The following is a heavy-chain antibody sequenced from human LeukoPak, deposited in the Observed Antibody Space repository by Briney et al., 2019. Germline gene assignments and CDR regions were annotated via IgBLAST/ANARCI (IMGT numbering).Heavy chain of an antibody. CDR2: IYYGGST. J-gene: IGHJ4*02. V-gene: IGHV4-59*01. CDR3: AMARVDTAMVTDY. CDR1: GGSISSYY. Sequence: SETLSLTCTVSGGSISSYYWSWIRQPPGKGLKWIGYIYYGGSTNYNPSLKSRVTVSVDTSKNQFSLKLSSVTAADTAVCYCAMARVDTAMVTDYWGQGTLVTVSS. D-gene: IGHD5-18*01.